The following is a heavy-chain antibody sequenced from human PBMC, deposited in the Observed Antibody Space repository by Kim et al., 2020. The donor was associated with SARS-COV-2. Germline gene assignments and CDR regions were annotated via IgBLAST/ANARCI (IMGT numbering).Heavy chain of an antibody. J-gene: IGHJ3*02. CDR3: ARGLRGSYFDAFDI. D-gene: IGHD1-26*01. V-gene: IGHV1-69*01. Sequence: AQKFQGRVTITADESTSTAYMELSSLRSEDTAVYYCARGLRGSYFDAFDIWGQGTMVTVSS.